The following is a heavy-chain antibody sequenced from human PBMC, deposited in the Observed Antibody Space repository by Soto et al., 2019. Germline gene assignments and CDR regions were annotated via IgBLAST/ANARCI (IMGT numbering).Heavy chain of an antibody. CDR1: GYTFTSYG. J-gene: IGHJ5*02. CDR2: ISAYNGNT. D-gene: IGHD3-3*01. CDR3: ARDLVGRYDFWSGYYTGSTWFDP. Sequence: GASVKVSCKASGYTFTSYGISWVRQAPGQGLEWMGWISAYNGNTNYAQKLQGRVTMTTDTSTSTAYMELRSLRSDDTAVYYCARDLVGRYDFWSGYYTGSTWFDPWGQGTLVTVSS. V-gene: IGHV1-18*01.